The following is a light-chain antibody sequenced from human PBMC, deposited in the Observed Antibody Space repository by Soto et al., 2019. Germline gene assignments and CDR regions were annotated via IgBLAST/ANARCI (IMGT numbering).Light chain of an antibody. J-gene: IGLJ3*02. Sequence: QSVLTQPPSVSGAPGQRATISCTGSNSNIGAGYDVHWYQQLPGTAPKLLIAAVTSRPSGVPDRFSGSKSGTSAYLAITGLQAEDEADDYCQSFDSGLSGWVFGGGTKLTVL. CDR1: NSNIGAGYD. V-gene: IGLV1-40*01. CDR3: QSFDSGLSGWV. CDR2: AVT.